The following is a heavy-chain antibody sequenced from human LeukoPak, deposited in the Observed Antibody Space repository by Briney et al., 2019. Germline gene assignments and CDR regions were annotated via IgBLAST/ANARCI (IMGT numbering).Heavy chain of an antibody. CDR3: TRTYYYDSSGYDTDFDY. CDR1: GFTFSCST. D-gene: IGHD3-22*01. J-gene: IGHJ4*01. Sequence: GGSLRLSCAASGFTFSCSTMHWVRQASGKGLEWVGRIRSKAESYATAYAASVKGRFTISREDSKSTAYLQMNSLKTEDTAVYYCTRTYYYDSSGYDTDFDYWGQGTLVTVSS. V-gene: IGHV3-73*01. CDR2: IRSKAESYAT.